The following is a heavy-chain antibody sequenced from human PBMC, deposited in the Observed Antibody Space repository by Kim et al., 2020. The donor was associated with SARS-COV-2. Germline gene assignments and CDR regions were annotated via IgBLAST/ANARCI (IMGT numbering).Heavy chain of an antibody. CDR1: GFTFSSYG. Sequence: GGSLRLSCAASGFTFSSYGMHWVRQAPGKGLEWLAVIWYDGSNKYYADSVKGRFTISRDNSKNTLYLQMNSLRAEDTAVYYCARDQLGEFYGMDVWGQGTTVTVSS. CDR3: ARDQLGEFYGMDV. D-gene: IGHD3-10*01. J-gene: IGHJ6*02. CDR2: IWYDGSNK. V-gene: IGHV3-33*01.